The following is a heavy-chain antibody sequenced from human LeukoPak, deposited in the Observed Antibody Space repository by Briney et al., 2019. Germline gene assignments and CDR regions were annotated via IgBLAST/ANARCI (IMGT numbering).Heavy chain of an antibody. CDR3: ARFPYYYDSSGYARYAFDI. J-gene: IGHJ3*02. CDR2: IYYSGST. V-gene: IGHV4-59*01. Sequence: SETLSLTCTVSGGSISSYYWSWIRQPAGKGLEWIGYIYYSGSTNYNPSLKSRVTISVDTSKNQFSLKLSSVTAADTAVYYCARFPYYYDSSGYARYAFDIWGQGTMVTVSS. CDR1: GGSISSYY. D-gene: IGHD3-22*01.